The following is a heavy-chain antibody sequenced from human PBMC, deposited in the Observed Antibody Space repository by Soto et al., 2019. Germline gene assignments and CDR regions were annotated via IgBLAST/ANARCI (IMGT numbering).Heavy chain of an antibody. CDR3: ARDSGPSSGPMFDP. CDR2: IYYSGST. CDR1: GGSISSGDYY. D-gene: IGHD6-19*01. Sequence: SETLSLTCTVSGGSISSGDYYWSWIRQPPGKGLEWIGYIYYSGSTYYNPSLKSRVTISVDTSKNQFSLKLSSVTAADTAVYYCARDSGPSSGPMFDPWGQGTLVTVSS. J-gene: IGHJ5*02. V-gene: IGHV4-30-4*01.